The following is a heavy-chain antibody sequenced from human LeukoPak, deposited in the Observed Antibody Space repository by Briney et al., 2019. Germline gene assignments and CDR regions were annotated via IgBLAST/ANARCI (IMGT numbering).Heavy chain of an antibody. V-gene: IGHV3-21*01. CDR1: GFTFSSYS. CDR3: ARDWVVGAHFDY. D-gene: IGHD1-26*01. CDR2: ISSSSSYI. J-gene: IGHJ4*02. Sequence: GGSLRLSCAGSGFTFSSYSMNWVRQAPGKGLEWVSSISSSSSYIYYADSVKGRFTISRDNAKNSLYLQMNSLRAEDTAVYYCARDWVVGAHFDYWGQGTLVTVSS.